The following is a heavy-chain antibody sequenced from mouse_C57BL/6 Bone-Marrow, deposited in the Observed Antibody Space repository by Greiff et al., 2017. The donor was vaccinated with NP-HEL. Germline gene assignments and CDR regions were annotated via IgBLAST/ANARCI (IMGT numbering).Heavy chain of an antibody. V-gene: IGHV5-4*01. CDR2: ISDGGSYT. J-gene: IGHJ4*01. Sequence: EVHLVESGGGLVKPGGSLKLSCAASGFTFSSYAMSWVRQTPEKRLEWVATISDGGSYTYYPDNVKGRFTISRDNAKNNLYLQMSHLKSEDTAMYYCARLTTVIATDYYAMDYWGQGTSVTVSS. CDR1: GFTFSSYA. D-gene: IGHD1-1*01. CDR3: ARLTTVIATDYYAMDY.